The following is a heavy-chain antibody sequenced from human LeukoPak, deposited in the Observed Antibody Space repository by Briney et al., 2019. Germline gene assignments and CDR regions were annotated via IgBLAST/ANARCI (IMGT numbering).Heavy chain of an antibody. Sequence: SQTLSLTCTVSGGSISSGSYYWSWIRQPAGKGLEWIGSIYTSGSTNYNPSLKSRVTISVDTSKNLFSLKLSSVTAADTAVYYCARSPTYCSSTSCYRGNWFDPWGQGTLVTVSS. CDR3: ARSPTYCSSTSCYRGNWFDP. J-gene: IGHJ5*02. CDR2: IYTSGST. CDR1: GGSISSGSYY. D-gene: IGHD2-2*02. V-gene: IGHV4-61*02.